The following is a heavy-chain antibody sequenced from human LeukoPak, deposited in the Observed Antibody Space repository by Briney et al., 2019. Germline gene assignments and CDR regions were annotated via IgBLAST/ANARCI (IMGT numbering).Heavy chain of an antibody. D-gene: IGHD4-17*01. CDR3: AREGSYGDWGQGFDY. V-gene: IGHV3-7*01. J-gene: IGHJ4*02. CDR2: IKQDGSEK. Sequence: GGSLRLSCAASGFTFSSYWMSWVRQAPGKGLEWVANIKQDGSEKYYVDSVNGRFTISRDNAKNSLYLQMNSLRAEDTAVYYCAREGSYGDWGQGFDYWGQGTLVTVSS. CDR1: GFTFSSYW.